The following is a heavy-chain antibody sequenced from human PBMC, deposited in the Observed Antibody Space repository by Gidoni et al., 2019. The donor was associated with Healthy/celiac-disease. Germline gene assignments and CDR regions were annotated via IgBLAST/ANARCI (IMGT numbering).Heavy chain of an antibody. CDR3: AREEGPYYDFWSGETPPLFDY. Sequence: QVQLVESGGGVVQPGRSLRLSCAASGFTFSRYAMHCVRQAPGKGLEWVAVISYDGSNKYYADSVKGRFTISRDNSKNTLYLQMNSLRAEDTAVYYCAREEGPYYDFWSGETPPLFDYWGQGTLVTVSS. V-gene: IGHV3-30-3*01. CDR2: ISYDGSNK. CDR1: GFTFSRYA. D-gene: IGHD3-3*01. J-gene: IGHJ4*02.